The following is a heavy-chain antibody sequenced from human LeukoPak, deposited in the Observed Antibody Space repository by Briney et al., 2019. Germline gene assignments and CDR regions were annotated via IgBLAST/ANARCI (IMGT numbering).Heavy chain of an antibody. J-gene: IGHJ4*02. Sequence: SETLSLTCAVYGGSFSGYYWSWIRQPPGKGLEWIGYIYYSGSTNYNPSLKSRVTISVDTSKNQVSLKLSSVTAADTAVYYCARGPTTMTRAFDYWGQGTLVTVSS. CDR2: IYYSGST. CDR3: ARGPTTMTRAFDY. CDR1: GGSFSGYY. V-gene: IGHV4-59*01. D-gene: IGHD4-17*01.